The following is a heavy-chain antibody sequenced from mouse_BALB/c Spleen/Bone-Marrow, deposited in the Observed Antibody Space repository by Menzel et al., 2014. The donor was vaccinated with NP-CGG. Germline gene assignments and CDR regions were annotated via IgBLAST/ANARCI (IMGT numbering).Heavy chain of an antibody. V-gene: IGHV1S132*01. CDR3: SRNYDYDEGAWFTY. Sequence: QVQLKESGAEVVKPGASVKLSCKTSGYTFTNYWIQWVKQRPGQGLGWIGEIFPGTDTSYYNEKFKDKATLTVDTSSSTAYIQPSNLTSEDSAVYFCSRNYDYDEGAWFTYWGQGTLVTVSA. J-gene: IGHJ3*01. CDR1: GYTFTNYW. D-gene: IGHD2-4*01. CDR2: IFPGTDTS.